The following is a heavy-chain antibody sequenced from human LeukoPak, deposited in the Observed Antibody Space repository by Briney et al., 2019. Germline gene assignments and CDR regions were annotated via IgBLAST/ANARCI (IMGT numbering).Heavy chain of an antibody. CDR1: GGSFSGYY. CDR2: INHSGST. D-gene: IGHD5-12*01. CDR3: ARTAPGLRLDYFDY. V-gene: IGHV4-34*01. Sequence: PSETLSLTCAVYGGSFSGYYWSWMRQPPGKGLEWIGEINHSGSTNYNPSLKSRVTISVDTSKNQFSLKLSSVTAADTAVYYCARTAPGLRLDYFDYWGQGTLVTVSS. J-gene: IGHJ4*02.